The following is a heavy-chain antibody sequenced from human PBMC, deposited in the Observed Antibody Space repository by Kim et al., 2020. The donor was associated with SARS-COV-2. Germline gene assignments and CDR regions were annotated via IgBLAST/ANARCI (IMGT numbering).Heavy chain of an antibody. J-gene: IGHJ4*02. CDR3: ARPGYYDSSGYYAPFDY. V-gene: IGHV1-3*01. Sequence: QGRVTITRDTSAGTAYMELSSLRSEDTAVYYCARPGYYDSSGYYAPFDYWGQGTLVTVSS. D-gene: IGHD3-22*01.